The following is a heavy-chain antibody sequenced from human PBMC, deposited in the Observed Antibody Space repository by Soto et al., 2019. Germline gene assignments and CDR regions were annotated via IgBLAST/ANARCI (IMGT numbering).Heavy chain of an antibody. Sequence: QVQLVQSGAEVKKPGSSVKVSCKASGGTFSSYAISWVRQAPGQGLEWMGGIIPIFGTANYAQKFQGRVTITADESTSRAYMELSSLRSEDTAVYYCARSVIVVVVAADLYYYGMDVWGQGTTVTVSS. CDR1: GGTFSSYA. CDR2: IIPIFGTA. J-gene: IGHJ6*02. CDR3: ARSVIVVVVAADLYYYGMDV. V-gene: IGHV1-69*12. D-gene: IGHD2-15*01.